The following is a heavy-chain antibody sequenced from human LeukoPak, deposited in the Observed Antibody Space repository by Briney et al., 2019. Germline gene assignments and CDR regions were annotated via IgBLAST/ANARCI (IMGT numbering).Heavy chain of an antibody. V-gene: IGHV1-2*02. Sequence: ASVKVSCKASGYTFTGYYMHWVRQAPGQGLEWMGWINPNSGGTNYAQKFQGRVTMTRDTSISTAYMELSRLRSDDTAVYYCARALMRWGYCSGGRCSNYYYYMDVWGKGTTVTVSS. CDR1: GYTFTGYY. CDR2: INPNSGGT. CDR3: ARALMRWGYCSGGRCSNYYYYMDV. J-gene: IGHJ6*03. D-gene: IGHD2-15*01.